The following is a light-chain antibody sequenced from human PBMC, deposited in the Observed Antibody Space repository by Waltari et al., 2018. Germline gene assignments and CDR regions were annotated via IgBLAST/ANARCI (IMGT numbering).Light chain of an antibody. Sequence: QSVLTQPHSASGTPGQRVTISCSGSSSNIGSNTVTWYQQLPGTAPKLLIYSNNQRPSGGPDRFSGSRSGASASLAISGLQSEDEADYYCAAWDDSLNGLYVFGTGTKVTVL. CDR1: SSNIGSNT. V-gene: IGLV1-44*01. CDR2: SNN. J-gene: IGLJ1*01. CDR3: AAWDDSLNGLYV.